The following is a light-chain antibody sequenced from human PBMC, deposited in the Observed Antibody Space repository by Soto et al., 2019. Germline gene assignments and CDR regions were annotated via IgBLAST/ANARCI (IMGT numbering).Light chain of an antibody. CDR1: HSVSGSY. Sequence: EVVLTQSPGTLSLSPGERATLSCRASHSVSGSYLTWYQQKPGQAPRLLIYGASSRATGIPDRFSGSGSGTDFTLTISRLEPEDFAVYYCQYYGSSVFTFGLGTKVDIK. CDR3: QYYGSSVFT. CDR2: GAS. J-gene: IGKJ3*01. V-gene: IGKV3-20*01.